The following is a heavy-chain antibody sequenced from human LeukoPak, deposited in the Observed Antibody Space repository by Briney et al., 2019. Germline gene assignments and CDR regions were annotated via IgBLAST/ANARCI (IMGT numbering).Heavy chain of an antibody. J-gene: IGHJ4*02. CDR3: AREPGYYFDY. Sequence: GGSLRLSCAASGFTVSSNYMSWVRQAPGKGLEWVSVIYSGGSTYYADSVKGRITISRDNSKNTLYPQTNSLRAVDTAVYYCAREPGYYFDYWGQGTLVTVSS. V-gene: IGHV3-53*01. CDR2: IYSGGST. CDR1: GFTVSSNY.